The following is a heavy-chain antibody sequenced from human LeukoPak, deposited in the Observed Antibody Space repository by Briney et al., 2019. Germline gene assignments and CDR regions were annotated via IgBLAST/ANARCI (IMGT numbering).Heavy chain of an antibody. V-gene: IGHV4-39*07. Sequence: SETLSLTCTVSGGSISSYYWGWIRQPPGKGLEWIGSIYYSGSTYYNPSLKSRVTISVDTSKNQFSLKLSSVTAADTAVYYCARVGRRYYYDSSGYLLDYWGQGTLVTVSS. J-gene: IGHJ4*02. CDR2: IYYSGST. D-gene: IGHD3-22*01. CDR1: GGSISSYY. CDR3: ARVGRRYYYDSSGYLLDY.